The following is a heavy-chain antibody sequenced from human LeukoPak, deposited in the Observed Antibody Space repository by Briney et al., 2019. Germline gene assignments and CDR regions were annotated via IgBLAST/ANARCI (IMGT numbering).Heavy chain of an antibody. J-gene: IGHJ3*02. V-gene: IGHV3-48*03. D-gene: IGHD3-10*01. CDR1: GFTFSSYE. CDR2: ISSSGSTI. Sequence: GGSLRLSCAASGFTFSSYEMNWVRQAPGKRLEWVSYISSSGSTIYYADSVKGRFTISRDNAKNSLYLQMNSLRAEDTAVYYCARDMVDTMVGGQNAPNAFYIWGQGTMVTVSS. CDR3: ARDMVDTMVGGQNAPNAFYI.